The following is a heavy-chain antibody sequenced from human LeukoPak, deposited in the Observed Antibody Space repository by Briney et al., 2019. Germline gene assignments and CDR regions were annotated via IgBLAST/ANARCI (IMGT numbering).Heavy chain of an antibody. V-gene: IGHV3-15*01. CDR1: GFTFSNAW. J-gene: IGHJ6*02. D-gene: IGHD1-26*01. CDR2: IKSKTDGGTT. CDR3: TTTSGGLVVGATTSYYYYGMDV. Sequence: GGSLRLSRAASGFTFSNAWMSWVRQAPGKGLEWVGRIKSKTDGGTTDYAAPVKGRFTISRDDSKNTLYLQTNSLKTEDTAVYYCTTTSGGLVVGATTSYYYYGMDVWGQGTTVTVSS.